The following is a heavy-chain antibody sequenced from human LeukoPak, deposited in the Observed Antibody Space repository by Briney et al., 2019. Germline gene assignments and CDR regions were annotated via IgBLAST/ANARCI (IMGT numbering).Heavy chain of an antibody. CDR3: ARDGLIGY. CDR2: ISSSSTI. J-gene: IGHJ4*02. V-gene: IGHV3-48*01. CDR1: GFTFSSYG. Sequence: GGSLRLSCAASGFTFSSYGMHWVRQAPGKGLEWVSYISSSSTIYYADSVKGRFTISRDNAKNSLYLQMNSLRAEDTAVYYCARDGLIGYWGQGTLVTVSS.